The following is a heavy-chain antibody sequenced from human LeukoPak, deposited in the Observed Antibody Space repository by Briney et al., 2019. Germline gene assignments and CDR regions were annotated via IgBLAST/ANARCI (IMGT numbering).Heavy chain of an antibody. CDR2: ISTSGNT. V-gene: IGHV4-4*07. Sequence: SETPSLTCTVSGGSISSYYWTWIRQPAGKGLEWIGRISTSGNTNYTPSPKSRVTMSVDTSRNQFSLKLTSVTAADAAVYYCARGEGNYFDYWGQGALVTVSS. CDR1: GGSISSYY. J-gene: IGHJ4*02. CDR3: ARGEGNYFDY.